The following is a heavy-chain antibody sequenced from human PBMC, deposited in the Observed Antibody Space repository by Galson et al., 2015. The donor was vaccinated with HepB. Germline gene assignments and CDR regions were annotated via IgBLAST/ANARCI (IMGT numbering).Heavy chain of an antibody. CDR2: ISGSGGST. CDR1: GFTFSSYA. D-gene: IGHD4-17*01. V-gene: IGHV3-23*01. Sequence: SLRLSCAASGFTFSSYAMSWVRQAPGKGLEWVSAISGSGGSTYYADSVKGRFTISRDNSKNTLYLQMNSLRAEDTAVYYCAKGAGGYGDYRNYFDYWGQGTLVTVSS. J-gene: IGHJ4*02. CDR3: AKGAGGYGDYRNYFDY.